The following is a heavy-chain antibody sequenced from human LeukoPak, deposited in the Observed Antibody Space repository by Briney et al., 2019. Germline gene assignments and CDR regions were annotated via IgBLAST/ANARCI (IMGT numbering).Heavy chain of an antibody. V-gene: IGHV3-23*01. J-gene: IGHJ4*02. CDR3: AKENSGTYLYYFDY. Sequence: GGSLRLSCAASGFTFASFAMSWVRQAPGKGLEWVSAISGGDGSTYYTDSVKGRFTISTDNSKNMLYLQMNSLRPEDTAVYYCAKENSGTYLYYFDYWDQGTLVTVSS. CDR2: ISGGDGST. CDR1: GFTFASFA. D-gene: IGHD1-26*01.